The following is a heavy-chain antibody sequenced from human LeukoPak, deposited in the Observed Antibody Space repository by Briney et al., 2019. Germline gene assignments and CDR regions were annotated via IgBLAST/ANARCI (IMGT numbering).Heavy chain of an antibody. Sequence: GGSLRLSCAASGFTFDTYAMSWVRQAPGKGLEWVSTISGSGGGTYYADSVEGRFSISRDNSKNMVYLQMNSLRAEDTAVYYCARAYSSSSGIDPSTPEFDYWGQGTLVTVSS. D-gene: IGHD6-6*01. V-gene: IGHV3-23*01. J-gene: IGHJ4*02. CDR2: ISGSGGGT. CDR1: GFTFDTYA. CDR3: ARAYSSSSGIDPSTPEFDY.